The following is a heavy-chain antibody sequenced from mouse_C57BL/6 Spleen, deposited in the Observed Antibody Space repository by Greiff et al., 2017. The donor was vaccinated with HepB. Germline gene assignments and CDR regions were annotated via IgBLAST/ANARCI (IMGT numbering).Heavy chain of an antibody. CDR2: IDPEDGDT. V-gene: IGHV14-1*01. CDR1: GFNIKDYY. J-gene: IGHJ2*01. CDR3: TLPYYYGSSPYYFDY. D-gene: IGHD1-1*01. Sequence: EVQLQQSGAELVRPGASVKLSCTASGFNIKDYYMHWVKQRPEQGLEWIGRIDPEDGDTEYAPKFQGKATMTADTSSNTAYLQLSSLTSEDTAVYYCTLPYYYGSSPYYFDYWGQGTTLTVSS.